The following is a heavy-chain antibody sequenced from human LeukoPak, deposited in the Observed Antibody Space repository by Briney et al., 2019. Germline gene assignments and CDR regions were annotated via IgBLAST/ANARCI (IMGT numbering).Heavy chain of an antibody. Sequence: SETLSLTCTVSGGSISSYYWGWIRQPPGKGLEWIGSIYYSGSTYYNPSLKSRVTISVDTSKNQFSLKLSSVTAADTAVYYCARHQWELHPFDYWGQGTLVTVSS. CDR3: ARHQWELHPFDY. J-gene: IGHJ4*02. CDR2: IYYSGST. D-gene: IGHD1-26*01. V-gene: IGHV4-39*01. CDR1: GGSISSYY.